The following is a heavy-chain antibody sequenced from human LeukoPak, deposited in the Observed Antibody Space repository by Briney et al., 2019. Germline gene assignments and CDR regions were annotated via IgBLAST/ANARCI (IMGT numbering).Heavy chain of an antibody. D-gene: IGHD3-3*01. V-gene: IGHV3-74*01. J-gene: IGHJ4*02. CDR3: ARGGWYYDFWSADVYFDY. CDR1: GFTFSSYG. Sequence: GGSLRLSCAASGFTFSSYGIHWVRQAPGKGLVWVSRINTDGSSTSYADSVKGRFTISRDNAKNTLYLQMNSLRAEDTAVYYCARGGWYYDFWSADVYFDYWGQGTLVTVSS. CDR2: INTDGSST.